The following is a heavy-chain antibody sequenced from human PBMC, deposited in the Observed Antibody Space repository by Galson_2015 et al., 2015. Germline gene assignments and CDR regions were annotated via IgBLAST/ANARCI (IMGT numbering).Heavy chain of an antibody. CDR3: ARGRGSSVYSLDAFDI. J-gene: IGHJ3*02. CDR2: INAGNGNT. CDR1: GYTFTSYA. D-gene: IGHD3-22*01. Sequence: SVKVSCKASGYTFTSYAMHWVRQAPGQRLEWMGWINAGNGNTKYSQKFQGRVTITRDTSASTAYMELSSLRSEDTAVYYCARGRGSSVYSLDAFDIWGQGTMVTASS. V-gene: IGHV1-3*01.